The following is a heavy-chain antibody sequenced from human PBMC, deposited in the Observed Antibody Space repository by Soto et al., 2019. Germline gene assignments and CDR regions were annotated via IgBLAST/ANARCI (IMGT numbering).Heavy chain of an antibody. CDR3: ARAVANYLETWFDP. J-gene: IGHJ5*02. CDR2: ISDGGIT. V-gene: IGHV4-59*01. Sequence: SETLSLTFNVSGASIYTYYWTWIRQSPGKGLEWIGYISDGGITHYNPSLESRVTLSLDTYKKQVSLTLSSVSAADTARYFRARAVANYLETWFDPWRQGTLVTVSS. D-gene: IGHD2-21*01. CDR1: GASIYTYY.